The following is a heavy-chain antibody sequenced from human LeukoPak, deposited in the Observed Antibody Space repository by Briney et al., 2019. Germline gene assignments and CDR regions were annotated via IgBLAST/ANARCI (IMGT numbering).Heavy chain of an antibody. J-gene: IGHJ4*02. CDR3: ARERRYCSGGSCYSTRALGY. CDR2: ISAYNGNT. V-gene: IGHV1-18*01. CDR1: GYTFTSYD. D-gene: IGHD2-15*01. Sequence: ASVKVSCKASGYTFTSYDISWVRQAPGQGLEWMGWISAYNGNTNYAQKLQGRVTMTTDTSTSTAYMELRSLRSDDTAVYYCARERRYCSGGSCYSTRALGYWGQGTLVTVSS.